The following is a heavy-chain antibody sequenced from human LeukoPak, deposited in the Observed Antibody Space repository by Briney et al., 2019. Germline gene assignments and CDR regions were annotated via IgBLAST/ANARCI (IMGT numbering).Heavy chain of an antibody. CDR2: IYTSGST. Sequence: SETLSLTCTVSGGSISSYYWSWIRQPAGKGLEWIGRIYTSGSTNYNPSLKSRVTISVDTSKNQFSLKLSSVTAADTAVYYCARDRPSGGVAINDAFDIWGQGTMVTVSS. CDR1: GGSISSYY. J-gene: IGHJ3*02. D-gene: IGHD3-3*01. V-gene: IGHV4-4*07. CDR3: ARDRPSGGVAINDAFDI.